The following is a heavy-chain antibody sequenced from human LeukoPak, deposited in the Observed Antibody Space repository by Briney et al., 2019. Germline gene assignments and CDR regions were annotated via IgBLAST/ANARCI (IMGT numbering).Heavy chain of an antibody. CDR3: ARRSVVVVAAQHRIFDY. D-gene: IGHD2-15*01. Sequence: SETLSLTCAVYGGSFSGYYWSWIRQPPGKGLEWIGEINHSGSTNYNPSLKSRVTISVDTSKNQFSPKLSSVTAADTAVYYCARRSVVVVAAQHRIFDYWGQGTLVTVSS. CDR1: GGSFSGYY. CDR2: INHSGST. J-gene: IGHJ4*02. V-gene: IGHV4-34*01.